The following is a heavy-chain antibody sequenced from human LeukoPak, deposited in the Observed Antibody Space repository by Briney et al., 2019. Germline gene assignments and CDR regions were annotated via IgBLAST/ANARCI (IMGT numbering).Heavy chain of an antibody. Sequence: GGSLRLSCGASGFTFSSYAMSWVRQAPGKGLEWVSAISGSGGSTYYADSVKGRFTISRDKSKNTLYLQMNSLRAEDTAVYYCAKLPGYYYYGMDVWGQGTTVTVSS. V-gene: IGHV3-23*01. J-gene: IGHJ6*02. CDR1: GFTFSSYA. CDR2: ISGSGGST. CDR3: AKLPGYYYYGMDV.